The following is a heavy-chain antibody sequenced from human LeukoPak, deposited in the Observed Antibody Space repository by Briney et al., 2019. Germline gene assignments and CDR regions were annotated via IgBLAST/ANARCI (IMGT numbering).Heavy chain of an antibody. Sequence: GGSLRLSCAASGFTFSSYAMSWVRQAPGKRLEWVSAISGSGGSTYYADSVKGRFTISRDNSKNTLYLQMNSLRAEDTAVYYCAKDPNSSGWYLYYFDYWGQGTLVTVSS. CDR1: GFTFSSYA. V-gene: IGHV3-23*01. CDR3: AKDPNSSGWYLYYFDY. CDR2: ISGSGGST. J-gene: IGHJ4*02. D-gene: IGHD6-19*01.